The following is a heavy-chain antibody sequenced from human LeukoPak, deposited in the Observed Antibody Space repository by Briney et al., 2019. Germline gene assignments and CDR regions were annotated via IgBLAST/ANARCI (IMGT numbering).Heavy chain of an antibody. CDR2: IHSDGTRI. CDR3: AGKKAGYGMDV. Sequence: GGSLRLSCAASGFTFNNYQMYWVRQAPGKGLVWVSHIHSDGTRIAYADSVKGRFTISRDNAKNTLYLQMNSLRAEDTAVYYCAGKKAGYGMDVWGQGTTVTVSS. J-gene: IGHJ6*02. D-gene: IGHD1-14*01. V-gene: IGHV3-74*01. CDR1: GFTFNNYQ.